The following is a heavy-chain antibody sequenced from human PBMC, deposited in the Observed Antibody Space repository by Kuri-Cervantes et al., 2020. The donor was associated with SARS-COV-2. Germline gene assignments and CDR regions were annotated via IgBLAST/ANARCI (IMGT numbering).Heavy chain of an antibody. CDR3: ASNANYDFWSGYFDY. CDR2: IYYSGST. V-gene: IGHV4-59*08. CDR1: GGSISSSY. D-gene: IGHD3-3*01. J-gene: IGHJ4*02. Sequence: GSLRLSCTVSGGSISSSYWGWIRQPPGKGLECIGTIYYSGSTNYNPSLKSRVTISVDTYKNQFSMKLSSVTAADTAVYYCASNANYDFWSGYFDYWGQGTRVTVSS.